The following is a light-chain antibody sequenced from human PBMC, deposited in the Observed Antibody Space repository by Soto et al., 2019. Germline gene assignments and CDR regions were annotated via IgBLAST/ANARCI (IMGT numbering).Light chain of an antibody. J-gene: IGLJ2*01. V-gene: IGLV2-8*01. Sequence: QSVLTQPPSASGSPGQSVTISCTGTSSDVGGYNYVSWYQQHPGKAPKLMIYEVSKRPSGVPDRFSGSKSGNTASLPVSGLQAEDDADYYCSSYAGSNNLVFGGGTKVTVL. CDR3: SSYAGSNNLV. CDR2: EVS. CDR1: SSDVGGYNY.